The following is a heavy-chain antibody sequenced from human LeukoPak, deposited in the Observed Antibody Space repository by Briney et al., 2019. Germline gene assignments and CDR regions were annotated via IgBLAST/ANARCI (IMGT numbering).Heavy chain of an antibody. Sequence: GASVKVSCKASGYTFTGYYMHWLRQAPGEGLEWMGCINPNSGGTNYAQKFQGRVTMTRDTSISTAYMELSRLRSDDTAVYYCARSKYYYDSSGYYSNNAFDIWGQGTMVTVSS. CDR2: INPNSGGT. V-gene: IGHV1-2*02. J-gene: IGHJ3*02. CDR1: GYTFTGYY. CDR3: ARSKYYYDSSGYYSNNAFDI. D-gene: IGHD3-22*01.